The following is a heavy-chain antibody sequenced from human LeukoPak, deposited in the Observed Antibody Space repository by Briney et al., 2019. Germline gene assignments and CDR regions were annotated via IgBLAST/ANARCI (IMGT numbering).Heavy chain of an antibody. CDR3: ARDGYSSDAFDI. J-gene: IGHJ3*02. Sequence: ASVTVSCKASGGTFSSYAISWVRQAPGQGLEWMGGIIPIFGTANYAQKFQGRVTITTDESTSTAYMELSSLRSEDTAVYYCARDGYSSDAFDIWGQGTMVTVSS. D-gene: IGHD5-18*01. CDR1: GGTFSSYA. V-gene: IGHV1-69*05. CDR2: IIPIFGTA.